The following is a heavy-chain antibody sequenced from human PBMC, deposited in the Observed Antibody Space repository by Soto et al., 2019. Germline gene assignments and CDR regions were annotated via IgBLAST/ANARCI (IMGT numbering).Heavy chain of an antibody. Sequence: ASVKVSCKASGYTFTGYYMHWVRQAPGQGLGWMGWINPNSGGTNYAQRFQGWVTMTRDTSISTAYMELSRLRSDDTAVYYCARGVRGYSGSYFNAFYFDYWGQGTLVTVSS. CDR1: GYTFTGYY. CDR2: INPNSGGT. J-gene: IGHJ4*02. V-gene: IGHV1-2*04. D-gene: IGHD1-26*01. CDR3: ARGVRGYSGSYFNAFYFDY.